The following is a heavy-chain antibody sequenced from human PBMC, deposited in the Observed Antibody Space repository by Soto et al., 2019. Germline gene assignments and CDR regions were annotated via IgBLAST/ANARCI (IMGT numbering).Heavy chain of an antibody. CDR1: GGTFSSYA. D-gene: IGHD5-12*01. Sequence: ASVKVSCKASGGTFSSYAISWVRQAPGQGLEWMGGIIPIFGTANYAQKFQGRVTITADESTSTAYMELSSLRSEDTAVYYCARDACSSGYDYLGGCGYYGMDVWGQGTTVTVSS. CDR3: ARDACSSGYDYLGGCGYYGMDV. CDR2: IIPIFGTA. V-gene: IGHV1-69*13. J-gene: IGHJ6*02.